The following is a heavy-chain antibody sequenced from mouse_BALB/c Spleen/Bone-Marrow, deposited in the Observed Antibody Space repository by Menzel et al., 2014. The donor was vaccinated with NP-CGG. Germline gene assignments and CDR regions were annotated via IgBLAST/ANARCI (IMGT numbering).Heavy chain of an antibody. CDR1: GYTFTDYN. CDR3: ARAGGHYDALDF. D-gene: IGHD4-1*01. CDR2: IYPYNGGT. J-gene: IGHJ4*01. Sequence: EVQRAESGPELVKPGASVKISCKASGYTFTDYNMHWVKQSHGKSLEWIGYIYPYNGGTGYNQKFKSKATLTVVTSSNTAYMELRSLPSEDSVVYYCARAGGHYDALDFWGQGTSVTVSS. V-gene: IGHV1S29*02.